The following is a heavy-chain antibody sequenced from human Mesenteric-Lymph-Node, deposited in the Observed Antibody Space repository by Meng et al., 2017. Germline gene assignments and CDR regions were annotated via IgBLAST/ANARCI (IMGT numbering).Heavy chain of an antibody. CDR3: ARGTRGDYYHLRGTWGYDYFDF. Sequence: SETLSLTCAVSGNSISSANYWGWIRQSPGKGLEWIGNIYRGGNAYYSPSYYNPSLKSRVTISVDTSKNQFSLKLSSVTAADTAVYYCARGTRGDYYHLRGTWGYDYFDFWGQGTTVTVSS. CDR2: IYRGGNAYYSPS. J-gene: IGHJ3*01. CDR1: GNSISSANY. V-gene: IGHV4-38-2*01. D-gene: IGHD3-10*01.